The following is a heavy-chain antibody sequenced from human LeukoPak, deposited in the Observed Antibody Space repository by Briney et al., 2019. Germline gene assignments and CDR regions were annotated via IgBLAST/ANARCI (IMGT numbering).Heavy chain of an antibody. CDR3: ARRGYDILTGLNYFDY. J-gene: IGHJ4*02. D-gene: IGHD3-9*01. CDR2: IYTTGST. V-gene: IGHV4-61*09. CDR1: GGSISSTSYY. Sequence: SETLSLTCTVSGGSISSTSYYWSWIRQPAGKGLEWIGHIYTTGSTNYNPSLKSRVTISVDTSKNQFSLKLSSVTAADTAVYYCARRGYDILTGLNYFDYWGQGTLVTVSS.